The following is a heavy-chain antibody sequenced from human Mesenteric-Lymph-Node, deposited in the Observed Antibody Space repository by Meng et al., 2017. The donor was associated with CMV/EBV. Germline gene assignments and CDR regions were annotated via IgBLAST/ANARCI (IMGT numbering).Heavy chain of an antibody. Sequence: FTFSGYSMNWVRQAPGKGLEWVSSISSSSSYIYYADSVKGRFTISRDNAKNSLYLQMNSLRAEDTAVYYCARLGYCSSTSCYATYDYWGQGTLVTVLL. CDR1: FTFSGYS. J-gene: IGHJ4*02. V-gene: IGHV3-21*01. CDR3: ARLGYCSSTSCYATYDY. D-gene: IGHD2-2*01. CDR2: ISSSSSYI.